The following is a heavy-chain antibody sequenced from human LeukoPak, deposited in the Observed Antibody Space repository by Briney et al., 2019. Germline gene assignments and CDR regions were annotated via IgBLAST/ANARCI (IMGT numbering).Heavy chain of an antibody. Sequence: PGGSLRLSCAASGFTFSDYYMSWIRQAPGKGLEWVSYISNSGSNTYYADSVKGRFTISRDNAKNSLYLQMNSLRAEDTAVYYCARGLVPMAAFDYWGQGTLVTVSS. CDR1: GFTFSDYY. J-gene: IGHJ4*02. CDR2: ISNSGSNT. CDR3: ARGLVPMAAFDY. D-gene: IGHD6-6*01. V-gene: IGHV3-11*04.